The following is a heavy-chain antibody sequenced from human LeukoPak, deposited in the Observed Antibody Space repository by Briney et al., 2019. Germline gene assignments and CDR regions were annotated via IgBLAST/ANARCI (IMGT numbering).Heavy chain of an antibody. J-gene: IGHJ3*02. V-gene: IGHV4-59*12. CDR2: IYYSRST. CDR3: ARDLETIFGVVDAFDI. CDR1: GGSISSYY. D-gene: IGHD3-3*01. Sequence: SETLSLTCTVSGGSISSYYWSWIRQPPGKGLEWIGYIYYSRSTNYNPSLKSRVTISVDTSKNQFSLKLSSVTAADTAVYYCARDLETIFGVVDAFDIWGQGTMVTVSS.